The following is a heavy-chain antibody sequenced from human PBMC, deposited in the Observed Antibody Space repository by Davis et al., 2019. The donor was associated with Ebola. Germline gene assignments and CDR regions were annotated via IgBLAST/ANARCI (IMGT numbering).Heavy chain of an antibody. D-gene: IGHD4-17*01. CDR1: GFTFSRYG. CDR3: ARREPYGDHQIGPDFLRPNRMDL. CDR2: IWFDGTNK. Sequence: GGSLRLSCEASGFTFSRYGMHWVRQAPGKGLEWVAVIWFDGTNKYYLDSVQGRFTISRDNTKNTVSLQMDSLRAEDTAVYFCARREPYGDHQIGPDFLRPNRMDLWGQGTTVIVSS. J-gene: IGHJ6*02. V-gene: IGHV3-33*08.